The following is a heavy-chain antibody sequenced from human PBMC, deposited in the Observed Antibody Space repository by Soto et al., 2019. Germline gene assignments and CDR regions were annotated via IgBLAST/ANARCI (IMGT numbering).Heavy chain of an antibody. CDR3: ARDYCSSTSCYEVGVGY. CDR1: GFTFSSYS. CDR2: ISSSSSYI. V-gene: IGHV3-21*01. Sequence: EVQLVESGGGLVKPGGSLRLSCAASGFTFSSYSMNWVHQAPGKGLEWVSSISSSSSYIYYADSVKGRFTISRDNAKNSLYLQMNSLRAEDTAVYYCARDYCSSTSCYEVGVGYWGQGTLVTVSS. J-gene: IGHJ4*02. D-gene: IGHD2-2*01.